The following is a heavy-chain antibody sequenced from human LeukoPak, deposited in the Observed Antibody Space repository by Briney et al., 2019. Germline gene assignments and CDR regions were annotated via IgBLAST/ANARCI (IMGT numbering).Heavy chain of an antibody. V-gene: IGHV3-23*01. J-gene: IGHJ1*01. CDR2: ISGSGAYT. D-gene: IGHD3-10*01. CDR1: GFTFSSYA. Sequence: GRSLRLSCAASGFTFSSYAMSWVHQAPGKGLEWVSTISGSGAYTYYADSVKGRFTISRDNSKNTLYLQMNSLRAEDTAVYYCAKYFASGSYYKLPHWGQGTLVTVSS. CDR3: AKYFASGSYYKLPH.